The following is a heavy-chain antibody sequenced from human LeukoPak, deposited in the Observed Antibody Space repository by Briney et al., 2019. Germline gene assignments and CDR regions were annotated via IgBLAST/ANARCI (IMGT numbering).Heavy chain of an antibody. CDR3: ARVSQSLDTGTTAWDWFDP. Sequence: PSETLSLTCAVYGGSFSGYHWSWIRQPPGKGLGWIGEINHSGSTNYNPPLKSRVTISVDTSKNQFSLKLSSVTAADTAVYYCARVSQSLDTGTTAWDWFDPWGQGTLVTVSS. J-gene: IGHJ5*02. D-gene: IGHD1-7*01. V-gene: IGHV4-34*01. CDR2: INHSGST. CDR1: GGSFSGYH.